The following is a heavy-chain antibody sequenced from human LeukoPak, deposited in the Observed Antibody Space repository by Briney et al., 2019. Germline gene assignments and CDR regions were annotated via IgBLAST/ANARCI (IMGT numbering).Heavy chain of an antibody. CDR3: ARGVAY. CDR1: GYSISSGYY. CDR2: IHHSGNT. Sequence: SETLSLTCTVSGYSISSGYYWGWIRQPPGKGLEWIGSIHHSGNTYDNPSLKSRVTISVDTSKNQSSLKLSSVTAADTAVYYCARGVAYWGQGTLVTVSS. V-gene: IGHV4-38-2*02. J-gene: IGHJ4*02.